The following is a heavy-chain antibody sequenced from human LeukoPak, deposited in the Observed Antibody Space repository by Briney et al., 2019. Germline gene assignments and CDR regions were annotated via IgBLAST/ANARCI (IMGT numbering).Heavy chain of an antibody. CDR1: GYTFTGYY. CDR2: INPNSGGT. CDR3: ATTRQGYCSSTSCYGPANWFDP. J-gene: IGHJ5*02. V-gene: IGHV1-2*02. Sequence: ASVKVSCKASGYTFTGYYMHWVRQAPGQGLEWMGWINPNSGGTNYAQKFQGRVTMTRDTSISTAYMELSRLRSDDTAVYYCATTRQGYCSSTSCYGPANWFDPWGQGTLVTVSS. D-gene: IGHD2-2*01.